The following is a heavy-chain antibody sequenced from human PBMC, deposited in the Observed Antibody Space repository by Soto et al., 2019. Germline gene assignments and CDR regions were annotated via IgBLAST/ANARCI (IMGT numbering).Heavy chain of an antibody. CDR3: ARSRGYYDSSGYFLAFDI. CDR2: IIPIFGTA. J-gene: IGHJ3*02. V-gene: IGHV1-69*01. D-gene: IGHD3-22*01. Sequence: SVKVSCKASGGTFSSYAISWVRQAPGQGLEWMGGIIPIFGTANYAQKFQGRVTITADESTSTAYMELSSLRSEDTAVYYCARSRGYYDSSGYFLAFDIWCQGTMVT. CDR1: GGTFSSYA.